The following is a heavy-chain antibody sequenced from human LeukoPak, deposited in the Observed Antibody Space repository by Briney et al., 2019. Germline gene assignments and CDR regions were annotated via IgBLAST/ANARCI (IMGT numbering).Heavy chain of an antibody. V-gene: IGHV4-59*01. Sequence: SETLSFTCTVSGGSISSYYWSWIRQPPGKGLEWIGYIYYSGSTNYNPSLKSRVTISVDTSKNQFSLKLSSVTAADTAVYYCAGRNYDFWSGYYTIPNWYFDLWGRGTLVTVSS. CDR2: IYYSGST. CDR1: GGSISSYY. D-gene: IGHD3-3*01. J-gene: IGHJ2*01. CDR3: AGRNYDFWSGYYTIPNWYFDL.